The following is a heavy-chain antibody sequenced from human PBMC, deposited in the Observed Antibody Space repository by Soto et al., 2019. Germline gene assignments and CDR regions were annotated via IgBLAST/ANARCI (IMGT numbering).Heavy chain of an antibody. V-gene: IGHV1-69*02. D-gene: IGHD6-13*01. J-gene: IGHJ6*02. CDR2: IIPILGIA. CDR1: GGTFSSYT. Sequence: QVQLVQSGAEVKKPGSSVKVSCKASGGTFSSYTISWVRQAPGQGLEWMGRIIPILGIANYAQKFQGRVTITADKSTSTADMELSSVRSEDTAVYYCASLTAAAGDYYGMDVWGQGTTVTVSS. CDR3: ASLTAAAGDYYGMDV.